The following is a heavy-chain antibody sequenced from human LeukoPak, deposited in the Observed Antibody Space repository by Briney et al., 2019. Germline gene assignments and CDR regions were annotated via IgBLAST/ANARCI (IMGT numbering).Heavy chain of an antibody. V-gene: IGHV4-4*07. Sequence: SETLSLTCTVSGGSINSYNWSWIRQPVGKGLEWIGRIYSSGSTGYNPSLKSRVTMSLDTSKNQFSLNLSSVTAADTAVYYCARVDIRTAFFDYWGQGTLVTVSS. J-gene: IGHJ4*02. D-gene: IGHD5-12*01. CDR1: GGSINSYN. CDR2: IYSSGST. CDR3: ARVDIRTAFFDY.